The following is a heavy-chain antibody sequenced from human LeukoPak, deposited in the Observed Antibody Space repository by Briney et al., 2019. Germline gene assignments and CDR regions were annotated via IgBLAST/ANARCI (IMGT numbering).Heavy chain of an antibody. Sequence: SETLSLTCTVSGASISGHYLTWLRQPPGKGLEWIGYISHIGSTNYNPSLKSRVTISVDTSKNQFSLKLTSVTAADTAVYYCATFRAGPGGYFDHWGQGTLVTVSS. D-gene: IGHD1-14*01. CDR3: ATFRAGPGGYFDH. J-gene: IGHJ4*02. CDR1: GASISGHY. CDR2: ISHIGST. V-gene: IGHV4-59*11.